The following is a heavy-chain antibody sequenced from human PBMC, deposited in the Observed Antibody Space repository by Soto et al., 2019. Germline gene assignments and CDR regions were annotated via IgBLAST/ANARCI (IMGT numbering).Heavy chain of an antibody. Sequence: EVQLLESGGGLVQPGGSLRLSCAASGFTFSSYAMSWVRQAPGKGLEWVSAISGRGGNTYYADSVKGRFTISRDNSKNTLYLQMNSLRAEDTAVYYCASAGGSYRGGSFDYWGQGTLVTVSS. CDR3: ASAGGSYRGGSFDY. J-gene: IGHJ4*02. D-gene: IGHD3-16*02. CDR2: ISGRGGNT. CDR1: GFTFSSYA. V-gene: IGHV3-23*01.